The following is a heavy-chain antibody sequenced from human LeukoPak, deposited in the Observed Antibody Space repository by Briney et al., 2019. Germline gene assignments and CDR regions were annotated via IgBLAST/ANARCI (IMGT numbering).Heavy chain of an antibody. CDR3: AGKTYYDILTGYYNALDI. CDR2: IYYSGST. Sequence: PSETLSLTCTVSGGSISSYYWSWIRQPPGKGLEWIGYIYYSGSTNYNPSLKSRVTISVDTSKNQFSLKLSSVTAADTAVYYCAGKTYYDILTGYYNALDIWGQGTMVTVSS. D-gene: IGHD3-9*01. J-gene: IGHJ3*02. CDR1: GGSISSYY. V-gene: IGHV4-59*01.